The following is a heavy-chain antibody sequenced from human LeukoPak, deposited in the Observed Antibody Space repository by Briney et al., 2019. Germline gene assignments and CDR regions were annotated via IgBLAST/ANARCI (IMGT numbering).Heavy chain of an antibody. CDR3: ARDSGISIAAAGIQMNYVFDY. CDR2: INHSGST. D-gene: IGHD6-13*01. J-gene: IGHJ4*02. Sequence: SETLSLTCAVYGGSFSGYYWSWIRQPPGKGLEWSGEINHSGSTNYNPSLKSRVTISVDTSKNQFSLKLSSVTAADTAVYYCARDSGISIAAAGIQMNYVFDYWGQGTLVTVSS. V-gene: IGHV4-34*01. CDR1: GGSFSGYY.